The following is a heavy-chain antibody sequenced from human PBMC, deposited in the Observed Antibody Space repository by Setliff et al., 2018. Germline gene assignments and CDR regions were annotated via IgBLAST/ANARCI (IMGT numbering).Heavy chain of an antibody. CDR2: SDHSGSG. CDR1: GESFSNNY. V-gene: IGHV4-34*01. CDR3: ARDQWVRSPPLYFSYSMDV. Sequence: SETLSLTCSVYGESFSNNYWSWIRQPPGEGLEWIGESDHSGSGDYNPSLKSRVTISVDTSKNQFSLKLTSMTAADTAVYYCARDQWVRSPPLYFSYSMDVWGQGTTVTVSS. D-gene: IGHD5-12*01. J-gene: IGHJ6*02.